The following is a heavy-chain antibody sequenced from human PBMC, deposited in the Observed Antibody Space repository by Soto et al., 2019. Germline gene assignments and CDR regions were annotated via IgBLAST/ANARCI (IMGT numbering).Heavy chain of an antibody. Sequence: QVQLVQSGAEVKKPGASVKVSCKASGYTFTGYYIHWVRQAPGQGLGWMGIISPGDGKTGYAEKFRGSVTMTSDTSTTTVYMDLSSLISEDTAVYYCARASGGWRGQGTLVTVSS. J-gene: IGHJ4*02. CDR3: ARASGGW. D-gene: IGHD6-19*01. CDR1: GYTFTGYY. CDR2: ISPGDGKT. V-gene: IGHV1-46*01.